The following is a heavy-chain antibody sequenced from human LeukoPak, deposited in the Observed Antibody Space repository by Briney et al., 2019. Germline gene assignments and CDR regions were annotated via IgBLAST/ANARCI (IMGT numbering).Heavy chain of an antibody. D-gene: IGHD6-19*01. Sequence: GGSLRLSCAASGFTFSSYAMHWVRQAPGKGLEWVAVISYDGSIKYYADSVKGRFTTSRDNSKNMLYLQMNSLSAEDTAVYYCARGPGYSSGWYVLSVDYWGQGTLVTISS. CDR2: ISYDGSIK. CDR3: ARGPGYSSGWYVLSVDY. J-gene: IGHJ4*02. V-gene: IGHV3-30-3*01. CDR1: GFTFSSYA.